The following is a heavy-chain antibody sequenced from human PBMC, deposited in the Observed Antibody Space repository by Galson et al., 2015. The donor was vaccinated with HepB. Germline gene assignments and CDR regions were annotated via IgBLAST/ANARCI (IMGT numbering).Heavy chain of an antibody. Sequence: SLRLSCAASGFTFSNYGMHWVRQVPGKGLEWVAVISYDGSNKYYADSVKGRFTISRDNSKNTLYLQMNSLRAEDTALYYCAKDPYLYSALAGTMAGFDYWGQGTLVTVSS. D-gene: IGHD6-19*01. J-gene: IGHJ4*02. V-gene: IGHV3-30*18. CDR2: ISYDGSNK. CDR3: AKDPYLYSALAGTMAGFDY. CDR1: GFTFSNYG.